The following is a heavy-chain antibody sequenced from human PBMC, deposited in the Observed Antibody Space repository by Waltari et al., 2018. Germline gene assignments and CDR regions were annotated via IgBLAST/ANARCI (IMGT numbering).Heavy chain of an antibody. V-gene: IGHV1-2*06. CDR2: IDPNSGGT. CDR1: GYTFSAYF. CDR3: ARDASTAVPEGDACDI. J-gene: IGHJ3*02. Sequence: QVQLVQSGAEVKKPGASVKVSCKASGYTFSAYFMHWVRQTPGQGLEWMGRIDPNSGGTNYAQKFQGRVTMTRDTSISTSYMELRRLTFDDTALYYCARDASTAVPEGDACDIWGQGTMVAVSA. D-gene: IGHD6-19*01.